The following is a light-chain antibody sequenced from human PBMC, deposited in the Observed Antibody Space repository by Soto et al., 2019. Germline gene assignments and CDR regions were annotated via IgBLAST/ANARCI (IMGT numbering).Light chain of an antibody. CDR2: AAA. CDR1: QGISNH. J-gene: IGKJ4*01. V-gene: IGKV1-16*02. Sequence: DIQMTQSPSSLSASVGDTVTITCRASQGISNHLAWFQHKPGKAPKALIHAAASLHSGVSSKFSGSGFGTDFTLTITSLQPYESATYYCQQYHSYPLTVAGGTKVEIK. CDR3: QQYHSYPLT.